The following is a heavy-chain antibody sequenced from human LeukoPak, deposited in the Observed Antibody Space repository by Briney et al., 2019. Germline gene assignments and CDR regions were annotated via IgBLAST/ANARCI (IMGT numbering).Heavy chain of an antibody. CDR2: IYHSGNT. V-gene: IGHV4-30-2*01. CDR1: GGSISSGGYS. Sequence: SETLSLTCAFSGGSISSGGYSWSWIRQPPGKGLEWIGYIYHSGNTYYNPSLKSRVTISVDRSKNQFSLKLSSVTAADTAVYYCARRVISEFSIDKGNWLDPWGQGTLVTVSS. J-gene: IGHJ5*02. D-gene: IGHD3-3*02. CDR3: ARRVISEFSIDKGNWLDP.